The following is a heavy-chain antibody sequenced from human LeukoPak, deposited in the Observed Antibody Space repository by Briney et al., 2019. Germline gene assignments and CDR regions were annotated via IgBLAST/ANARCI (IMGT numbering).Heavy chain of an antibody. CDR1: GFTFSSYA. D-gene: IGHD6-13*01. Sequence: GGSLRLSCAASGFTFSSYAMSWVRPAPGKGLEWVSAISGSGGSTDYADSVKGRYTNPKNNSKNTLYLQMNSLRAEDTAVYYCAKFSGQQLVRSYFDYWGQGTLVTVSS. J-gene: IGHJ4*02. CDR2: ISGSGGST. V-gene: IGHV3-23*01. CDR3: AKFSGQQLVRSYFDY.